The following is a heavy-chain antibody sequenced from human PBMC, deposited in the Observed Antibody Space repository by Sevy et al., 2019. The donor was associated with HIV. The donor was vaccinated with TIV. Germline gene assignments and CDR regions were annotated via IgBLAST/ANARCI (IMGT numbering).Heavy chain of an antibody. Sequence: GGSLRLSCAASGFTFDDYTMHWVRQAPGKGLEWVSLISWDGGSTYYADSVKGRFTICRDNSKNSLYLQMNSLRTEDTALYYCAKGPGGYCISTSCDLYFDYWGQGTLVTVSS. CDR1: GFTFDDYT. J-gene: IGHJ4*02. V-gene: IGHV3-43*01. D-gene: IGHD2-2*01. CDR3: AKGPGGYCISTSCDLYFDY. CDR2: ISWDGGST.